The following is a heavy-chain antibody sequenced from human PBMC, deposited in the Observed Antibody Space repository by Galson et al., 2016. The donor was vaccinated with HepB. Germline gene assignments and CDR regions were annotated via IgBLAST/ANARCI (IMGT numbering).Heavy chain of an antibody. J-gene: IGHJ6*04. CDR2: MYEGGII. Sequence: ETLSLTCSVSGGYTSSYYWSWIRQAPGKGLEWIGYMYEGGIITYSPPLKSRVTISLDTSKNQIFLRMNSVTAADTAVFYCANDNWHAKGMEVWGRGTTVTVSS. CDR1: GGYTSSYY. CDR3: ANDNWHAKGMEV. D-gene: IGHD3-22*01. V-gene: IGHV4-59*01.